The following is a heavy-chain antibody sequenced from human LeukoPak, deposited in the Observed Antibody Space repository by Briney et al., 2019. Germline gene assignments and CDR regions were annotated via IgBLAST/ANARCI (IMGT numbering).Heavy chain of an antibody. D-gene: IGHD3-3*01. Sequence: SETLSLTCTVSGGSISSSSYYWGWLRPPPGKGLEWIGSIYYSGSTYYNPSLKSRVTISVDTSKNQFSLKLSSVTAADTAVYYCARSGFSSGYYIGVGMDVWGQGTTVTVSS. CDR3: ARSGFSSGYYIGVGMDV. CDR1: GGSISSSSYY. CDR2: IYYSGST. V-gene: IGHV4-39*01. J-gene: IGHJ6*02.